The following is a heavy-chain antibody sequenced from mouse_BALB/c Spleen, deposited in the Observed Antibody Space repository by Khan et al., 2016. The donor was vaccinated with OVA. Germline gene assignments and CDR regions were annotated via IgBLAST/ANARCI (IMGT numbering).Heavy chain of an antibody. CDR1: GYTFTNYG. CDR2: INTYTGEP. Sequence: QIQLVQSGPELKKPGETVKISCKASGYTFTNYGMNWVKQAPGKGLKWMGWINTYTGEPTYTDDFKGRFAFSLETSASTAYLQINNLKNEDMATYFCARGASYWSFDVWGAGTTVTVSS. CDR3: ARGASYWSFDV. J-gene: IGHJ1*01. V-gene: IGHV9-1*02.